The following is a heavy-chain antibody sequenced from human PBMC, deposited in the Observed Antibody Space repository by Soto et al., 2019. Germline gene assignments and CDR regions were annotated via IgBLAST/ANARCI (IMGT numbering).Heavy chain of an antibody. J-gene: IGHJ6*02. CDR1: GFTFSSYS. V-gene: IGHV3-48*02. D-gene: IGHD6-19*01. CDR2: ISSSSSTI. CDR3: ARDLDSSGWYLYYYGMDV. Sequence: GGSLRLSCAASGFTFSSYSMNWVRQAPGKGLEWVSYISSSSSTIYYADSVKGRFTISRDNAKNSLYLQMNSLRDEDTAVYYCARDLDSSGWYLYYYGMDVCGQGTTVTVSS.